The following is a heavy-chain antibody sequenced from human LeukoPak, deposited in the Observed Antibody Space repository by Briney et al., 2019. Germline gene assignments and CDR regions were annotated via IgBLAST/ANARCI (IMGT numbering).Heavy chain of an antibody. J-gene: IGHJ4*02. CDR2: IYCSGST. Sequence: SETLSLTCTVSGGSISSSSYYWGWIRQPPGKGLEWIGSIYCSGSTYYNPSLKSRVTISVDTSKNQFSLKLSSVTAADTAVYYCARDLAGSSWYITWGQGTLVTVSS. CDR3: ARDLAGSSWYIT. D-gene: IGHD6-13*01. V-gene: IGHV4-39*07. CDR1: GGSISSSSYY.